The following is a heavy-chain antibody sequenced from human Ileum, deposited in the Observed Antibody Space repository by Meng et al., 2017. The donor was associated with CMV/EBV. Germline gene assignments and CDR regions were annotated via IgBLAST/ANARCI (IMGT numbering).Heavy chain of an antibody. CDR3: ARGQFSALDF. V-gene: IGHV6-1*01. D-gene: IGHD4-11*01. CDR1: GDSVFNKNVA. J-gene: IGHJ4*02. Sequence: VQLQQSGPRLVRPSQTLSLTWAISGDSVFNKNVAWNRIRQSPSRGLEWLGRKYYMSKWNNDYAASVESRIIVNLDTFTNQLSLQLNSVTPDDTAVYYCARGQFSALDFWGQGTLVTVSS. CDR2: KYYMSKWNN.